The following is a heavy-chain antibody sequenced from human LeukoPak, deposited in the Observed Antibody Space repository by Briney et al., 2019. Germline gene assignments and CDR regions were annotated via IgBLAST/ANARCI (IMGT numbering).Heavy chain of an antibody. Sequence: GGSLRLSCAASGFTFSSYSMNWVRQAPGKGLEWVSSISSSSSYIYYADSVKGRFTISRDNAKNSLYLQMNSLRAEDTAVYYCARVFAAAGPLDGPTEDGNAQNAFDIWGQGTMVTVSS. CDR1: GFTFSSYS. CDR2: ISSSSSYI. V-gene: IGHV3-21*01. CDR3: ARVFAAAGPLDGPTEDGNAQNAFDI. J-gene: IGHJ3*02. D-gene: IGHD6-13*01.